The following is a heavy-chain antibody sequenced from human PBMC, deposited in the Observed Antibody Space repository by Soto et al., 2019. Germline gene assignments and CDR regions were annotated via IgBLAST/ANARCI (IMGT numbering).Heavy chain of an antibody. CDR2: IIPISETT. D-gene: IGHD3-22*01. J-gene: IGHJ6*02. Sequence: SVTVSCKASGYTFSNYGISWVRQAPGQGLEWMGGIIPISETTNYAQIFQGRVSIVADKSTSTAYMELSRLRSEVTAVYYCARALLSHSYDSGGYDSYFHAMDVWGQGTPVTVSS. CDR1: GYTFSNYG. CDR3: ARALLSHSYDSGGYDSYFHAMDV. V-gene: IGHV1-69*06.